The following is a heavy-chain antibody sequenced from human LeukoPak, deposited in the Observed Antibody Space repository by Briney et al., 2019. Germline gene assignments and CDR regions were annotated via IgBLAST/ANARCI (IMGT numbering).Heavy chain of an antibody. V-gene: IGHV1-2*02. CDR2: INPNSGGT. CDR1: GYTFTGYY. CDR3: ARGAHYHDSSDGYDY. Sequence: ASVKVSCKASGYTFTGYYMHWVRQAPGQGLEWMGWINPNSGGTNYAQKSQGRVTMTRDTSIIVYMGLSRLRSDDTAVYYCARGAHYHDSSDGYDYWGQGTLVTVSS. D-gene: IGHD3-22*01. J-gene: IGHJ4*02.